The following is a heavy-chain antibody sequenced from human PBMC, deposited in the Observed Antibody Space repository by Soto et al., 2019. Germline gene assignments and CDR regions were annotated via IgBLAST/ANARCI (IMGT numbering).Heavy chain of an antibody. CDR3: ARNGPAAILGENWFDS. D-gene: IGHD2-2*02. V-gene: IGHV1-18*01. J-gene: IGHJ5*01. CDR1: GYTFTSYG. Sequence: ASVKVSCKASGYTFTSYGISWVRQAPGQGLEWMGWISAYNGNTNYAQKLQGRVTMTTDTSTSTAYMELRSLRSDDTAVYYCARNGPAAILGENWFDSWGQGTLVTVYS. CDR2: ISAYNGNT.